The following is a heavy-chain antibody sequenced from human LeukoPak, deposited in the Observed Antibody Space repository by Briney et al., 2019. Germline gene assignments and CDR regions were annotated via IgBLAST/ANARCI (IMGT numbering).Heavy chain of an antibody. CDR1: GGSISSYY. CDR3: ARVYSSGWYYFDF. Sequence: PSETLSLTCTVSGGSISSYYWSWIRQPPGKGLEWIGYIYYSGSTNYNPSLKSRVTISVDKSKNQFSLKLSSVTAADTAVYYCARVYSSGWYYFDFWGQGTLVTVSS. J-gene: IGHJ4*02. D-gene: IGHD6-19*01. CDR2: IYYSGST. V-gene: IGHV4-59*12.